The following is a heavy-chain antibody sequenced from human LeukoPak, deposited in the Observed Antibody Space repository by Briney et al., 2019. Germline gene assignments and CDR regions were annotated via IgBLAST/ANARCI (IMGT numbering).Heavy chain of an antibody. V-gene: IGHV1-69*06. J-gene: IGHJ1*01. Sequence: SVKVSCKASRGTFSSYAISWVRQAPGQELEWMGGVIHIFGTANYAQKFQGRVTITADKSTSTAYMELSSLRSEDTAVYYCARDSGEGKEQQLVRKHWGQGALVTLSS. CDR2: VIHIFGTA. CDR1: RGTFSSYA. D-gene: IGHD6-13*01. CDR3: ARDSGEGKEQQLVRKH.